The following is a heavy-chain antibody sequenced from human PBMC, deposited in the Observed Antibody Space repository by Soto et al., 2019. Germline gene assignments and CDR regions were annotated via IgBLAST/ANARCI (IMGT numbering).Heavy chain of an antibody. CDR1: GFTFSSYG. CDR3: ARDFGEVGATAVYDI. V-gene: IGHV3-30*03. Sequence: GGPLRLSCAASGFTFSSYGMNWVRQAPGKGLEWVAVISYDGSNKYYADSVKGRFTTSRDNAKNTLYLHMNSLGAEDTAVYYCARDFGEVGATAVYDIWGQGTMVTVSS. D-gene: IGHD1-26*01. CDR2: ISYDGSNK. J-gene: IGHJ3*02.